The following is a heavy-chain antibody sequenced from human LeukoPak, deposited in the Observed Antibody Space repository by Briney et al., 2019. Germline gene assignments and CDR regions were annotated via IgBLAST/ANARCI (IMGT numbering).Heavy chain of an antibody. D-gene: IGHD1-26*01. V-gene: IGHV1-46*01. CDR1: GYTFTSYY. CDR3: ATGSGGWELLHAYLAYAFDI. Sequence: ASVKVSCKASGYTFTSYYMHWVRQAPGQGLEWMGIINPSGGSTSYAQKFQGRVTMTRDTSTSTVYMELSSLRSEDTAVYYCATGSGGWELLHAYLAYAFDIWGQGTMVTVSS. J-gene: IGHJ3*02. CDR2: INPSGGST.